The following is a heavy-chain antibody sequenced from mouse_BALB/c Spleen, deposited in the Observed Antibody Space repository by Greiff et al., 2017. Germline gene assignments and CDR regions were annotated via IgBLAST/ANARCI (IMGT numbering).Heavy chain of an antibody. J-gene: IGHJ4*01. CDR3: ARCGYYDYYAMDY. Sequence: VQLQQSGAELAKPGASVKMSCKASGYTFTSYWMHWVKQRPGQGLEWIGYINPSTGYTEYNQKFKDKATLTADKSSSTAYMQLSSLTSEDSAVYYCARCGYYDYYAMDYWGQGTSGTVSS. V-gene: IGHV1-7*01. CDR1: GYTFTSYW. CDR2: INPSTGYT. D-gene: IGHD2-3*01.